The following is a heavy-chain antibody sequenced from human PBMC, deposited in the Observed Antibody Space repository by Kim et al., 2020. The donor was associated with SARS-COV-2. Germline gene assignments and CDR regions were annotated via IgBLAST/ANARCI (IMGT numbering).Heavy chain of an antibody. CDR3: ARVSGGGWNDDAFDI. V-gene: IGHV3-21*01. CDR2: ISSSSSYI. J-gene: IGHJ3*02. D-gene: IGHD1-1*01. CDR1: GFTFSSYS. Sequence: GGSLRLSCAASGFTFSSYSMNWVRQAPGKGLEWVSSISSSSSYIYYADSVKGRFTISRDNAKNSLYLQMNSLRAEDTAVYYCARVSGGGWNDDAFDIWGQGTMVTVSS.